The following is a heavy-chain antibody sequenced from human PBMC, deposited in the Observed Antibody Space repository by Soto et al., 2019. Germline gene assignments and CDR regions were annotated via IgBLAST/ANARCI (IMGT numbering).Heavy chain of an antibody. J-gene: IGHJ6*02. CDR2: ISYDGTNK. Sequence: QVQLVESGGGVVQPGRSLRLSCAASGFTFSSYAVHWVRQAPGKGLEWVAVISYDGTNKYYADSVKGRFTISRDNSKNTQYLQMNSLTAEDTAVYYCARGAARHYAYGMDVWGQGTTVTVSS. D-gene: IGHD6-6*01. CDR3: ARGAARHYAYGMDV. V-gene: IGHV3-30-3*01. CDR1: GFTFSSYA.